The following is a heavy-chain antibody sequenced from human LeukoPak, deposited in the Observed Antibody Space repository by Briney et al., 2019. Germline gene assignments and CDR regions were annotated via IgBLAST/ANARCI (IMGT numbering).Heavy chain of an antibody. Sequence: SETLSLTCAVYGGSFSGYYWNWIRQPPGKGLEWIGEINHSGSTNYNPSLKSRVTISVDTSKNQFSLKLSSVTAADTAVYYCARHEGYSSSWYYFDYWGQGTLVTVSS. V-gene: IGHV4-34*01. CDR2: INHSGST. CDR1: GGSFSGYY. CDR3: ARHEGYSSSWYYFDY. D-gene: IGHD6-13*01. J-gene: IGHJ4*02.